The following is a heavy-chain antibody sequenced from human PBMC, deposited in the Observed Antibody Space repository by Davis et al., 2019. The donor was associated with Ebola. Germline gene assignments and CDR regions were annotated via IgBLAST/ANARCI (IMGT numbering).Heavy chain of an antibody. CDR3: ARGRVVVVAATKNWFDP. V-gene: IGHV1-46*01. Sequence: ASVKVSCKASGYTFTSYYMHWVRQAPGQGLEWMGIINPSGGSTSYAQKFQGRVTMTRDTSTSTVYMKLSSLRSEDTAVYYCARGRVVVVAATKNWFDPWGQGTLVTVSS. CDR2: INPSGGST. D-gene: IGHD2-15*01. CDR1: GYTFTSYY. J-gene: IGHJ5*02.